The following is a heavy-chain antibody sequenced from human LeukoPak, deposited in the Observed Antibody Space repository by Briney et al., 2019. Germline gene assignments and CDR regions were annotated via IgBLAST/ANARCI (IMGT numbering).Heavy chain of an antibody. V-gene: IGHV3-23*01. CDR3: AKSRWGYCSSTPYY. D-gene: IGHD2-2*01. CDR2: ISGSGGST. CDR1: GFTLSSYA. Sequence: PGGSLRLSCTASGFTLSSYAMSWVRQAPGKGLEWVSGISGSGGSTYYAESVKGRFTISRDNSKNTLYLQMNSLRAEDTAVYYCAKSRWGYCSSTPYYWGQGTLVTVSS. J-gene: IGHJ4*02.